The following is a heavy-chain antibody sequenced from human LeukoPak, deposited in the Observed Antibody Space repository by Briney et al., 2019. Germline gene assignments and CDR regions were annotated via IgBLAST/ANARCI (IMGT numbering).Heavy chain of an antibody. J-gene: IGHJ3*02. CDR2: MNPNSGHT. D-gene: IGHD2-15*01. CDR3: ARGLVVLAATSWAFDI. V-gene: IGHV1-8*01. CDR1: GYTFTTYD. Sequence: ASVQVSCKASGYTFTTYDINWVRQATGQGLEWMGWMNPNSGHTGYAQKFQGRVTMTRNTSISTAYMELSSLRSEYTAVYYCARGLVVLAATSWAFDIWGHGTMVTVSS.